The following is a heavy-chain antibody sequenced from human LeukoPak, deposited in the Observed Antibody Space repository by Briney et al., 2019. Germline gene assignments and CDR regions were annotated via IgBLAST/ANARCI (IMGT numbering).Heavy chain of an antibody. V-gene: IGHV3-15*01. CDR2: IKRQSFGGGPT. J-gene: IGHJ4*01. D-gene: IGHD1-1*01. Sequence: GGSLTLSCADSGFTFSDAWMSWVRQAPGAGMEWPGVIKRQSFGGGPTELAAPVKGRNTICREDSKKRLYLQMSSLMTEDTAVCYCTTNLNIGWEVQLRPGWGQGTPVTVSS. CDR3: TTNLNIGWEVQLRPG. CDR1: GFTFSDAW.